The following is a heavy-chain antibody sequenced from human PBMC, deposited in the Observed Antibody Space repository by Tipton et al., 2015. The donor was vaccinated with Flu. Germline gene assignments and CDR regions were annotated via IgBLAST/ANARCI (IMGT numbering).Heavy chain of an antibody. D-gene: IGHD3-22*01. J-gene: IGHJ3*02. CDR1: GGSISSSSYY. CDR2: IYYSGNT. CDR3: ARDGFITMIVVVTPGAFDI. V-gene: IGHV4-39*07. Sequence: LRLSCTVSGGSISSSSYYWGWIRQPPGEGLEWIGSIYYSGNTYYNPSLKSRVTISVDTSKNQFSLKLSSVTAADTAVYYCARDGFITMIVVVTPGAFDIWGQGTMVTVSS.